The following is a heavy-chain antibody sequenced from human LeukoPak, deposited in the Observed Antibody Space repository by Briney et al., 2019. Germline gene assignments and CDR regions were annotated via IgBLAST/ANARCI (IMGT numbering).Heavy chain of an antibody. CDR1: GFTISNYY. CDR3: ARGGGANDAFDI. V-gene: IGHV3-7*01. Sequence: GGSLRLSCAASGFTISNYYMSWVRQAPGKGLEWVANINQDGSEKNYVDSVKGRFTISRDNAKNSLYLQMNSLRAEDTAVYYCARGGGANDAFDIWGQGTMVTVSS. CDR2: INQDGSEK. D-gene: IGHD3-16*01. J-gene: IGHJ3*02.